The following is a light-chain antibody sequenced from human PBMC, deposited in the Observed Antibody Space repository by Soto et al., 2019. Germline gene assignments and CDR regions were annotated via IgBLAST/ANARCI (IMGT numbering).Light chain of an antibody. J-gene: IGKJ5*01. Sequence: EIVMTQSPATLSVSPGERATLSCRASESITSNLAWYQQKPGQAPRLLIYGASIRATDFPAGFSGSGYGTDFTLTISSLQSEDFAVYYCQQYTIWPITFGQGTRLEIK. V-gene: IGKV3D-15*01. CDR2: GAS. CDR3: QQYTIWPIT. CDR1: ESITSN.